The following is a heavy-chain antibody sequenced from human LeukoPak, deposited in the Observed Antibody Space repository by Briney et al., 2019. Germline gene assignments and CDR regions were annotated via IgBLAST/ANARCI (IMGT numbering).Heavy chain of an antibody. CDR2: IRYDGSNK. V-gene: IGHV3-30*02. D-gene: IGHD6-13*01. J-gene: IGHJ3*02. Sequence: GGSLRLSCPASGFSFSSYGMHWVRQAPGKGLEWVAFIRYDGSNKYYADSVKGRFTISRDNSKNTLYLQMNSLRAEDTAVYYCAKDFSAAAVSDIWGQGTMVTVSS. CDR1: GFSFSSYG. CDR3: AKDFSAAAVSDI.